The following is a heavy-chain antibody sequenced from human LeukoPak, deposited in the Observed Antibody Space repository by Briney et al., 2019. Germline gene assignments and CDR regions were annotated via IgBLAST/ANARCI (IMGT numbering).Heavy chain of an antibody. CDR1: GGTFSSYA. V-gene: IGHV1-69*05. Sequence: SVKVSCKASGGTFSSYAISWVRQAPGQGLEWMGGIIPIFGTANYAQKFQGRVTITTDESTSTAYMELSSLRSEDTAVYYCARGSLNYDILTGPTHFDYWGQGTPVTVSS. CDR3: ARGSLNYDILTGPTHFDY. CDR2: IIPIFGTA. D-gene: IGHD3-9*01. J-gene: IGHJ4*02.